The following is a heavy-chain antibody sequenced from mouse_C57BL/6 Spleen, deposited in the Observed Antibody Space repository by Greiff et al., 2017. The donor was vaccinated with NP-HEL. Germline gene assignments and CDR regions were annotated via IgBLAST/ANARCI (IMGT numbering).Heavy chain of an antibody. CDR1: GFTFSSYG. D-gene: IGHD1-1*01. CDR2: ISSGGSYT. V-gene: IGHV5-6*01. Sequence: VQLKQSGGDLVKPGGSLKLSCAASGFTFSSYGMSWVRQTPDKRLEWVATISSGGSYTYYPDSVKGRFTISRDNAKNTLYLQMSSLKSEDTAMYYCARQRDYYGSSSFDYWGQGTTLTVSS. J-gene: IGHJ2*01. CDR3: ARQRDYYGSSSFDY.